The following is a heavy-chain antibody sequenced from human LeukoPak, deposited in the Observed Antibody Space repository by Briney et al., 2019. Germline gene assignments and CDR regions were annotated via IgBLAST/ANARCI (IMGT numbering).Heavy chain of an antibody. CDR3: ARAPPRYYGSGSYLSVSPYYFDY. Sequence: SETLSLTCTVSGGSISSYYWSWIRQPAGKGLEWIGRIYTSGSTNYNPSLKSRVTMSVDTSKNQFSLKLSSVTAADTAVYYCARAPPRYYGSGSYLSVSPYYFDYWGQGTLVTVSS. J-gene: IGHJ4*02. D-gene: IGHD3-10*01. CDR2: IYTSGST. CDR1: GGSISSYY. V-gene: IGHV4-4*07.